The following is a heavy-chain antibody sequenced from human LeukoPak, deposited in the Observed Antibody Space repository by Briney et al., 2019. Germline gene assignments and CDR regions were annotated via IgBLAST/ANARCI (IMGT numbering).Heavy chain of an antibody. J-gene: IGHJ2*01. D-gene: IGHD6-13*01. Sequence: GGSLRLSCAASGFTFSSYAMNWVRQAPGKGLEWVSSISSSGGQISYADSVKGRSTISRDNAKNSVSLQVDSLRAEDTAVYCCARGSSSWYANWYFDLWGRGTLVTVSS. CDR2: ISSSGGQI. CDR1: GFTFSSYA. V-gene: IGHV3-21*01. CDR3: ARGSSSWYANWYFDL.